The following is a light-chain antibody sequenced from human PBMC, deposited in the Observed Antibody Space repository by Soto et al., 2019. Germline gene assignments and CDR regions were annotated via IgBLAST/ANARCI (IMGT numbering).Light chain of an antibody. Sequence: QSVLTQPPSAFGSPGQSVTISCTGTSSDVGGYNYVSWYQQHPGKAPKLMIYEVSKRPSGVPDRFSGSKSGNMASLTVSGLQAEDEADYYCSSYSGSNNYVFGTGTVVTVL. CDR2: EVS. V-gene: IGLV2-8*01. CDR3: SSYSGSNNYV. J-gene: IGLJ1*01. CDR1: SSDVGGYNY.